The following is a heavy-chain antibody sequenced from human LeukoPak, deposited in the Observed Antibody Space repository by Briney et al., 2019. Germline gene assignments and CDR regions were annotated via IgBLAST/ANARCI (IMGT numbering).Heavy chain of an antibody. CDR1: DYSISSGYY. J-gene: IGHJ3*02. D-gene: IGHD4-11*01. V-gene: IGHV4-38-2*02. Sequence: PSETLSLTCTVSDYSISSGYYWGWIRQPPGKGLEWIGSIYHSGSPYYNPSLKSRVTISVDTSTNQFYLKLSSVTAADTAVYYCARVINDYSNYLSALDIWGQGTMVTVSS. CDR3: ARVINDYSNYLSALDI. CDR2: IYHSGSP.